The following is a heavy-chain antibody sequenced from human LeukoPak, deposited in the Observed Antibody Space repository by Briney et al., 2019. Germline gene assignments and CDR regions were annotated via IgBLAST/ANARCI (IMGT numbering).Heavy chain of an antibody. CDR2: IYYSGST. CDR3: ARGNVIVLMVYANLDWFDP. D-gene: IGHD2-8*01. V-gene: IGHV4-39*07. J-gene: IGHJ5*02. CDR1: GGSISSSSYC. Sequence: SETLSLTCTVSGGSISSSSYCWGWIRQPPGKGLEWIGSIYYSGSTYYNPSLKSRVTISVDTSKNQFSLKLSSVTAADTAVYYCARGNVIVLMVYANLDWFDPWGQGTLVTVSS.